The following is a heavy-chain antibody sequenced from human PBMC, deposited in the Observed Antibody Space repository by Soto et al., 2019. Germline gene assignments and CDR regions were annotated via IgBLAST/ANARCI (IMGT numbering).Heavy chain of an antibody. V-gene: IGHV3-66*01. CDR1: GFTGSSNY. CDR2: IYSGGST. J-gene: IGHJ6*02. D-gene: IGHD3-3*01. CDR3: ARDGSTYYDFWSGYHGSYYYYGMDV. Sequence: GGSLRLSCAASGFTGSSNYMSWVRQAPGKGLEWVSVIYSGGSTYYADSMKGRFNISKDNSKNTLFLQMISLRAEDTAVYYCARDGSTYYDFWSGYHGSYYYYGMDVWGQGTTVTVSS.